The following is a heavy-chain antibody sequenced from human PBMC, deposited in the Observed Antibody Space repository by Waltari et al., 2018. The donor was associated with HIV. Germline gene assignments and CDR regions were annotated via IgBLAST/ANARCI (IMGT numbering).Heavy chain of an antibody. Sequence: AESGGTLIQPGGSLRLSCVADEFFVNTNYMTWVRQAPGKSLEWVAIIYPGGDTHYSDSVKGRFSLSRDNFRNTVFLQMNNLIFDDTALYFCAKGVRYLGPWGPGTRVTVSS. D-gene: IGHD3-9*01. J-gene: IGHJ5*02. CDR2: IYPGGDT. CDR3: AKGVRYLGP. CDR1: EFFVNTNY. V-gene: IGHV3-53*05.